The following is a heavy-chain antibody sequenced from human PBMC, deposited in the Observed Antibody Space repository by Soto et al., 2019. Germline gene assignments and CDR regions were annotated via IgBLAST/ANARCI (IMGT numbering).Heavy chain of an antibody. CDR2: MYYSGSS. J-gene: IGHJ4*02. D-gene: IGHD4-4*01. Sequence: QLQLQESGPGLVKPSETLSLTCSVSGGSISSRTFWWAWIRQPPGKGLEWIGDMYYSGSSYSSPSLNSRVTLSVDKSKNQLSLKLNSVTAADPTVYYCARHHRDDYNYGGSGIFDYWGQGTLVTVSS. CDR3: ARHHRDDYNYGGSGIFDY. V-gene: IGHV4-39*01. CDR1: GGSISSRTFW.